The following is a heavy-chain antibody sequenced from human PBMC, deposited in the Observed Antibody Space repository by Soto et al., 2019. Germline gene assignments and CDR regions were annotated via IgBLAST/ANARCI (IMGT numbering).Heavy chain of an antibody. J-gene: IGHJ4*02. CDR3: ARSDYSYGHFGY. CDR2: LYSGGGT. D-gene: IGHD4-4*01. V-gene: IGHV3-66*01. CDR1: GLSVSNNY. Sequence: EVQLVESGGGLVQPGGSLRLSCAASGLSVSNNYIAWVRQAPGEGLEWVLVLYSGGGTHFADSVKGRFTISRDNSKNTVYLQMDSLRAGDTAVYYGARSDYSYGHFGYWGQGTLVTVSS.